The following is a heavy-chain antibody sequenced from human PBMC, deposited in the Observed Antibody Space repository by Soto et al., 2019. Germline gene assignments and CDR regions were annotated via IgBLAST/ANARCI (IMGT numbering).Heavy chain of an antibody. CDR1: GFSFSSYS. CDR3: AKDRYTTVVVSSALDY. D-gene: IGHD2-21*01. Sequence: GGSLRLSCAASGFSFSSYSMNWVRQAPGKGLEWVSYISGSGTNIYHADSVKGRFTISRDNSKNTLYLQMNSLRAEDTAVYYCAKDRYTTVVVSSALDYWGQGTLVTVSS. J-gene: IGHJ4*02. V-gene: IGHV3-48*01. CDR2: ISGSGTNI.